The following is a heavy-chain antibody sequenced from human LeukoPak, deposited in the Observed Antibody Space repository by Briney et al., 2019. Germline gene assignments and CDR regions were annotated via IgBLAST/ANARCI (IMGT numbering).Heavy chain of an antibody. J-gene: IGHJ4*02. CDR1: GGTFSSYA. V-gene: IGHV1-69*05. CDR2: IIPIFGTA. Sequence: ASVKVSRKASGGTFSSYAISWVRQAPGQGLEWMGGIIPIFGTANYAQKFQGRVTITTDESTSTAYMELSSLRSEDTAVYYCARGEDTAMASIDYWGQGTLVTVSS. D-gene: IGHD5-18*01. CDR3: ARGEDTAMASIDY.